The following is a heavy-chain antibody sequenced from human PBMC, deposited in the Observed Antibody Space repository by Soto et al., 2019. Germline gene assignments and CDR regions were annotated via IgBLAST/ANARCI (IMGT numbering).Heavy chain of an antibody. J-gene: IGHJ4*02. Sequence: QVQLVQSGAEVKKPGSSVRVSCKASGDTFTFYSINWVRQAPGLGLEWMGRINPILSMSNYAQRFQGRGTMSADKSTITASMELSRLRSEDTTMYYCASSYGSGYRAFDYWGQGALVTVS. CDR1: GDTFTFYS. CDR3: ASSYGSGYRAFDY. V-gene: IGHV1-69*02. D-gene: IGHD3-10*01. CDR2: INPILSMS.